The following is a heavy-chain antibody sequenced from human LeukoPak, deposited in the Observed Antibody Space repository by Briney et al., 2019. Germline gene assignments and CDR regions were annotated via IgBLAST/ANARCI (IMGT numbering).Heavy chain of an antibody. CDR1: GFTFSSYW. J-gene: IGHJ3*02. V-gene: IGHV3-74*01. D-gene: IGHD3-9*01. CDR3: ARDILTENAFDI. Sequence: PGGSLRLSCAASGFTFSSYWMHWVRQAPGNGLGWVSRINSDGSSTSYADSVKGRFTISRDNAKNTLYLQMNSLRAEDTAVYYCARDILTENAFDIWGQGTMVTVSS. CDR2: INSDGSST.